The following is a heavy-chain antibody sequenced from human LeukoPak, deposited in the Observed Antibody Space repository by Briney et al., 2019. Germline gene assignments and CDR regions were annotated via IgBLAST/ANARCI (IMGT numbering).Heavy chain of an antibody. D-gene: IGHD3-10*01. CDR2: MSYDGRHR. CDR1: GFTFDFYA. Sequence: GGSLRLSCTTSGFTFDFYAMHWVRQAPGKGLEWVAVMSYDGRHRYYADSAKGRFTISRDNSKRTLYLEMSSLRPEDTALYYCARSELYYGSESYYHLDYWGHGTLVTVSS. CDR3: ARSELYYGSESYYHLDY. V-gene: IGHV3-30*03. J-gene: IGHJ4*01.